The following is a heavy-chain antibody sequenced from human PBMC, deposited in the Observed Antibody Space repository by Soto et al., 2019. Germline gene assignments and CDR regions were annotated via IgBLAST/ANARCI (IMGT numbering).Heavy chain of an antibody. CDR2: VGGDGVTT. CDR1: GFTFSGSS. CDR3: AKAGGTLTRYFDS. J-gene: IGHJ4*02. D-gene: IGHD1-1*01. Sequence: EVQLLDSGGGLVQPGGSLRLSCAASGFTFSGSSMSWVRQAPGKGLEWVSVVGGDGVTTYYADSVRGRFTVSRDNSKNTLFLQMNSLRAEDTALYYCAKAGGTLTRYFDSWGQGTLVTVSS. V-gene: IGHV3-23*01.